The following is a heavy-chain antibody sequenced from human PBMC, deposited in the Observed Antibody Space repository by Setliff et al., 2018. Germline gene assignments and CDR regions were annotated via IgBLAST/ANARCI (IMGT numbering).Heavy chain of an antibody. CDR3: ARGPRYSGSYYVNY. J-gene: IGHJ4*02. CDR1: GFTFSSYA. D-gene: IGHD1-26*01. CDR2: ISGSGGST. V-gene: IGHV3-23*01. Sequence: PGGSLRLSCAASGFTFSSYAMSWVRQAPGKGLEWVSVISGSGGSTYYADSVEGRFTISRDNSKNTLYLQMNSLRAEDTAVYYCARGPRYSGSYYVNYWGQGTLVTVSS.